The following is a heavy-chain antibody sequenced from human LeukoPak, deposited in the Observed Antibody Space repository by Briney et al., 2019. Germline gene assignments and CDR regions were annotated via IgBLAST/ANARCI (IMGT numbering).Heavy chain of an antibody. V-gene: IGHV4-39*07. D-gene: IGHD3-10*01. Sequence: SETLSLTCTVSGGSISSSSYYWGWIRQPPGKGLEWIGSIYYSGSTYYNPSLKSRVTISVDTSKNQFSLKLSSVTAADTAVYYCKGGSGSYYNYFDYWGQGTLVTVSS. CDR1: GGSISSSSYY. J-gene: IGHJ4*02. CDR2: IYYSGST. CDR3: KGGSGSYYNYFDY.